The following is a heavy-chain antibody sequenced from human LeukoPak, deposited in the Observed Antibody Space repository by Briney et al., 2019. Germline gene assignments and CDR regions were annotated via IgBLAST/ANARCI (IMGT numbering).Heavy chain of an antibody. CDR3: VNQISGWVY. J-gene: IGHJ4*02. D-gene: IGHD6-19*01. Sequence: GGSLRLSCSASGFTFDSYEMHWVRQAPGKGLEYVSGISRNGRSTRNGDSVKGRFTISRDNSKNMLFLQMTSLRAEDTAVYYCVNQISGWVYWGQGTLVTVSS. V-gene: IGHV3-64D*06. CDR1: GFTFDSYE. CDR2: ISRNGRST.